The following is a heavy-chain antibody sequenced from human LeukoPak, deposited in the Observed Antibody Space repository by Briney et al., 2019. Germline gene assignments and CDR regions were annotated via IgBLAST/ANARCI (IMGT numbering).Heavy chain of an antibody. D-gene: IGHD1-14*01. Sequence: GRSLRLSCAASGFTFSDYGMHWVRQAPGKGLEWVAFIRYDGSNKYYADSVKGRFTISRDNSKNTLYLQMNSLRAEDTAVYYCAKAYRRGGDYYYYMDVWGKGTTVTVSS. CDR2: IRYDGSNK. CDR1: GFTFSDYG. J-gene: IGHJ6*03. CDR3: AKAYRRGGDYYYYMDV. V-gene: IGHV3-30*02.